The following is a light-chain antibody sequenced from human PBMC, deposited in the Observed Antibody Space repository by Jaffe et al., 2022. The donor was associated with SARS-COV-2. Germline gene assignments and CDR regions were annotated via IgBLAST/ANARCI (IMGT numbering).Light chain of an antibody. CDR2: DVS. J-gene: IGLJ2*01. Sequence: QSALTQPASVSGSPGQSIIISCTGTSSDVGGYKYVSWYQQHPGKAPKLMIFDVSDRPSGVSNRFSGSKSGNTASLTISGLQAEDEADYYCSSYTSSGTLVVFGGGTKLTVL. CDR3: SSYTSSGTLVV. CDR1: SSDVGGYKY. V-gene: IGLV2-14*01.